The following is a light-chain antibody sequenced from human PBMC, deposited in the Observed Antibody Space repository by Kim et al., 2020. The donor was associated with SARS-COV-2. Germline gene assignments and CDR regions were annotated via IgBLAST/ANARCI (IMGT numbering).Light chain of an antibody. CDR1: QDIKKW. CDR2: EAS. Sequence: SRSVGDRVTITCRASQDIKKWLAWYQQNPGTAPKLLIYEASNLESGVPSRFSGSGSGTDFTLSISSLQPEDFATYYCQQSNSFPYTFGQGAKLEI. V-gene: IGKV1D-12*01. J-gene: IGKJ2*01. CDR3: QQSNSFPYT.